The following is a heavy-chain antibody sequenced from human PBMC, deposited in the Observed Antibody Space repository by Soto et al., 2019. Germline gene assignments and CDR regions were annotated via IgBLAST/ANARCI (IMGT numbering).Heavy chain of an antibody. CDR1: GGSISSSSYY. CDR3: ARDPYSWSYSAFDI. V-gene: IGHV4-39*07. J-gene: IGHJ3*02. CDR2: IYYSGST. Sequence: SETLSLTCTVSGGSISSSSYYWGWIRQPPGKGLEWIGSIYYSGSTYYNPSLKSRVTISVDTSKNQFSLKLSSVTAADTAVYYCARDPYSWSYSAFDIWGQGTMVTVSS. D-gene: IGHD1-26*01.